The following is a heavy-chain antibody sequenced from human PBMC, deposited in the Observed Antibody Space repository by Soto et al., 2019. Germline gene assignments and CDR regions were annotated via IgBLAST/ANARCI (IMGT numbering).Heavy chain of an antibody. J-gene: IGHJ4*02. V-gene: IGHV3-30*18. Sequence: GGSLNLSCAASGCTFSSYGMHWVRQAPGKGLEWVAVISYDGSNKYYADSVKGRFTISRDNSKNTLYLQMNSLRAEDTAVYYCAKLWGTSTYDSSGYPIDYWGQGTLVTVSS. CDR1: GCTFSSYG. CDR2: ISYDGSNK. CDR3: AKLWGTSTYDSSGYPIDY. D-gene: IGHD3-22*01.